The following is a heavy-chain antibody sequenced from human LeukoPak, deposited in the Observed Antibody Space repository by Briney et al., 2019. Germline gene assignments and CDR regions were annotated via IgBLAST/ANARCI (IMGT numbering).Heavy chain of an antibody. Sequence: SQTLSLTCAISGDSVSTNSGAWTWIRRSPSRGLEWLGRTYYRSKWFNNYAVSVKSRMTINPDTSKNQFSPKLSSETAADTAVYYCARGGESPYYDFWSGYQVNWFDPWGQGTLVTVSS. CDR2: TYYRSKWFN. CDR1: GDSVSTNSGA. V-gene: IGHV6-1*01. CDR3: ARGGESPYYDFWSGYQVNWFDP. J-gene: IGHJ5*02. D-gene: IGHD3-3*01.